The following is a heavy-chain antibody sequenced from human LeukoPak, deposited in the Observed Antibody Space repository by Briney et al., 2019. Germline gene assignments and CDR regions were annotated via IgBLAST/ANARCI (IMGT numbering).Heavy chain of an antibody. CDR2: ISSSSSYI. D-gene: IGHD2-8*02. V-gene: IGHV3-21*01. CDR1: GFTFSSYS. Sequence: GGSLRLSCAASGFTFSSYSMNWVRQAPGKGLEWVSSISSSSSYIYYADSVKGRFTISRDNAKNSLYLQMNSLRAEDTAVYYCARAVAGLVVIDYWGQGTLVTVPS. CDR3: ARAVAGLVVIDY. J-gene: IGHJ4*02.